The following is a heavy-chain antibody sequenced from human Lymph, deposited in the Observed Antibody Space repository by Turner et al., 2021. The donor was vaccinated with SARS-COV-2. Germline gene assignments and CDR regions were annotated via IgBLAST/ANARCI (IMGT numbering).Heavy chain of an antibody. Sequence: EVQLVESGGGLVQPGRSLRLSCTASGFTFGDYGMSWVRQDPGKGLEWVGFIRSKAYGGTTEYAASVKGRFTISRDDSKSIAYLQMNSLKTEDTAVYYCTRVKYCTGGTCYGYHFDYWGQGTLVTVSS. CDR1: GFTFGDYG. V-gene: IGHV3-49*04. CDR2: IRSKAYGGTT. J-gene: IGHJ4*02. D-gene: IGHD2-15*01. CDR3: TRVKYCTGGTCYGYHFDY.